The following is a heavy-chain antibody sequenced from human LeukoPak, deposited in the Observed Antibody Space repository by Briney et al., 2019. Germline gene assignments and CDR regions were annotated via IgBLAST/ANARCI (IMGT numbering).Heavy chain of an antibody. D-gene: IGHD6-19*01. V-gene: IGHV4-59*08. CDR2: IYYSGST. J-gene: IGHJ4*02. Sequence: PSETLSLTCTVSGASVSSHYWTWIRQPPGKGLEWIGYIYYSGSTNYNPSLKSRVTISVDTSKNQFSLKLSSVTAADTAVYYCARSIAVAGTAEYAYWGQGTLVTVSS. CDR1: GASVSSHY. CDR3: ARSIAVAGTAEYAY.